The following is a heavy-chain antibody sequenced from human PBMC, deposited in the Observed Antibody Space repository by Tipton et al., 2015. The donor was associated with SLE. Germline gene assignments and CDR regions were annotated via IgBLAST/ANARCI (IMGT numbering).Heavy chain of an antibody. CDR2: IYTSGST. D-gene: IGHD6-13*01. J-gene: IGHJ4*02. Sequence: TLSLTCAVYGGSFSGYYWSWIRQPAGKGLEWIGRIYTSGSTNYNPSLKSRVTISVDTSKNQFSLKLSSLTAADTAVYYCARDYSPEAYFDYWGQGTLVTVSS. V-gene: IGHV4-4*07. CDR3: ARDYSPEAYFDY. CDR1: GGSFSGYY.